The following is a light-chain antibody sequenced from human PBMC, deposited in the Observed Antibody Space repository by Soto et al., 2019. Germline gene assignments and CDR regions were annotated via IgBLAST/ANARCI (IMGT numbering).Light chain of an antibody. CDR1: SSDVGGYNY. Sequence: QSVLTQPPSASGSPGQSVTISCTGTSSDVGGYNYVSWYQRHPDRAPKLMIYEVTKRPSGVPDRFSGSKSGNTASLTVSELQAEDEADYCCASYAGSDNFVVFGGGTKLTVL. J-gene: IGLJ2*01. CDR3: ASYAGSDNFVV. CDR2: EVT. V-gene: IGLV2-8*01.